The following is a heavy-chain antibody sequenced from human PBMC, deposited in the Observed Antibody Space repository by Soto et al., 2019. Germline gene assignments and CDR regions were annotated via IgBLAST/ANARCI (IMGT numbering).Heavy chain of an antibody. D-gene: IGHD6-13*01. Sequence: GGALRVSCGASGFTFISYAMSWVRQAPGKGLEWVSAISGSGGSTYYADSVKGRFTISRDNSKNTLYLQMNSLRAEDTAVYYCAKDGSSWWQNWFDPWGQGTLVTVSS. CDR2: ISGSGGST. J-gene: IGHJ5*02. CDR3: AKDGSSWWQNWFDP. CDR1: GFTFISYA. V-gene: IGHV3-23*01.